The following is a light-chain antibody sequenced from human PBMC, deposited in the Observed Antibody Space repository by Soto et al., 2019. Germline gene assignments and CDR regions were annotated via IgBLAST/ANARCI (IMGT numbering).Light chain of an antibody. CDR2: ATS. CDR3: QPYYTWRPIT. J-gene: IGKJ5*01. CDR1: QGIRGK. Sequence: EMVMTQSPATLSLSPVERDTLSCRHSQGIRGKFIWYHHKPGQAPRALIYATSIRAAGVPARFSGSASETHFTLTISSLQSAHSAVYYGQPYYTWRPITLGQGTRLEIK. V-gene: IGKV3-15*01.